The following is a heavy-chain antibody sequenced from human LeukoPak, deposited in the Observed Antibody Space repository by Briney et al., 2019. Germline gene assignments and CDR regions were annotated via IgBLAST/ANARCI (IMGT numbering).Heavy chain of an antibody. CDR3: ARSLLGYCSSTSCSPGVGWFDP. CDR2: INPNSGGT. Sequence: ASVKVSCKASGYTFTGYYMHWVRQAPGQGLEWVGWINPNSGGTNYAQKFQGRVTMTRDTSISTAYMELSRLRSDDTAVYYCARSLLGYCSSTSCSPGVGWFDPWGQGTLVTVSS. CDR1: GYTFTGYY. V-gene: IGHV1-2*02. D-gene: IGHD2-2*01. J-gene: IGHJ5*02.